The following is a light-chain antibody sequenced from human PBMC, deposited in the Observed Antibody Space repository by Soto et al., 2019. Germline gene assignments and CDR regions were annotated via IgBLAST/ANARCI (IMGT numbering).Light chain of an antibody. CDR1: QSVSGFF. J-gene: IGKJ2*01. CDR2: GGS. CDR3: QHYGNSRYT. Sequence: EIVLTQSPGTLYLSPGERATLSCRASQSVSGFFLTWYQQKPGQAPRVLIYGGSSRATGIPDRFSGTGSGTVFTLSISRLEPEDFVVYYCQHYGNSRYTFGQGTKLEIK. V-gene: IGKV3-20*01.